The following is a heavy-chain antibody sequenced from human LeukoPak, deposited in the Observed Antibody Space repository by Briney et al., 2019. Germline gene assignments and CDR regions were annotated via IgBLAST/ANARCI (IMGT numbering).Heavy chain of an antibody. CDR1: GYTFTSYG. V-gene: IGHV1-18*01. J-gene: IGHJ5*02. CDR2: ISAYNGNT. Sequence: ASVKVSCKASGYTFTSYGISWVRQAPGQGLEWMRWISAYNGNTNYAQKLQGRVTMTTDTSTSTAYMELRSLRSDDTAVYYCARGWTYYDFWSGYYNWFDPWGQGTLVTVSS. CDR3: ARGWTYYDFWSGYYNWFDP. D-gene: IGHD3-3*01.